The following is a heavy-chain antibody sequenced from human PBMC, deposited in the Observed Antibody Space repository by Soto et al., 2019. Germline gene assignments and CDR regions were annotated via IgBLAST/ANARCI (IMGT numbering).Heavy chain of an antibody. CDR1: GGSFSGYY. CDR3: ARGRRIFGVVIPPDY. V-gene: IGHV4-34*01. CDR2: INHSGST. D-gene: IGHD3-3*01. J-gene: IGHJ4*02. Sequence: PSETLSLTCAVYGGSFSGYYWSWIRQPPGKGLEWIGEINHSGSTNYNPSLKSRVTISVDTSKNQFYLKLSSVTAADTAVYYCARGRRIFGVVIPPDYRGKGTLVTVSS.